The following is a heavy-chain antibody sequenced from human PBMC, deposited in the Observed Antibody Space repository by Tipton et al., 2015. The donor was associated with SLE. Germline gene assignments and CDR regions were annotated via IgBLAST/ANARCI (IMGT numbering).Heavy chain of an antibody. J-gene: IGHJ4*02. CDR1: GASFNIFY. V-gene: IGHV4-59*08. CDR3: ARSTYYGSTDY. CDR2: IFYTGST. Sequence: GLVKPSETLSLTCTVSGASFNIFYWNWIRQPPGKGLEWIGSIFYTGSTKYNPSLQSRVTMSVDTSKNQFSLQLRSVTAADTAVYYCARSTYYGSTDYWGLGTLVAVSS. D-gene: IGHD3-10*01.